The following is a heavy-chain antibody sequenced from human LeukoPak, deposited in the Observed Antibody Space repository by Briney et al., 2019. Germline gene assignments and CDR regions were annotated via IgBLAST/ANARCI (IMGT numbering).Heavy chain of an antibody. CDR1: GGSFSSGSYY. Sequence: PSQTLSLTCTVSGGSFSSGSYYWGWIRQPPGKGLEWIGSIYYSGSTYYNPSLKSRVTISVDTSKNQFSLKLSSVTAADTAVYYCARRDARYFDWSLYDYWGQGTLVTVSS. J-gene: IGHJ4*02. V-gene: IGHV4-39*01. D-gene: IGHD3-9*01. CDR3: ARRDARYFDWSLYDY. CDR2: IYYSGST.